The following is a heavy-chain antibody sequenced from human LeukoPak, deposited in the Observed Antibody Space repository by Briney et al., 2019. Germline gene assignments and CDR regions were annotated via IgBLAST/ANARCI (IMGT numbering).Heavy chain of an antibody. CDR3: ATGRIVVVPAANLDY. CDR2: INPSGGST. J-gene: IGHJ4*02. D-gene: IGHD2-2*01. CDR1: GYTFTSYY. Sequence: GASVKVSCKASGYTFTSYYIHWVRQAPGQGLEWMGIINPSGGSTSYAQKFQGRVTMTRDTSTSTVYMELSSLRSEDTAVYYCATGRIVVVPAANLDYWGQGTLVTVSS. V-gene: IGHV1-46*01.